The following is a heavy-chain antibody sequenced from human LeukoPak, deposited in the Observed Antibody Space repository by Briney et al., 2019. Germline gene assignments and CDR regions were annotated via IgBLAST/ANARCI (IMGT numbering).Heavy chain of an antibody. V-gene: IGHV6-1*01. D-gene: IGHD5-18*01. CDR2: TYYISKWYN. J-gene: IGHJ2*01. CDR1: GDSVSTTGAA. Sequence: KPSQTLSLTCAISGDSVSTTGAAWNWIRQSPSRGLEWLGRTYYISKWYNDYAISVKSRMSIHADTSKNQFSLQLHSVTPEDTAVYYCTRDLKGARETMVTGFSWYFDLWGRGTLVTVSS. CDR3: TRDLKGARETMVTGFSWYFDL.